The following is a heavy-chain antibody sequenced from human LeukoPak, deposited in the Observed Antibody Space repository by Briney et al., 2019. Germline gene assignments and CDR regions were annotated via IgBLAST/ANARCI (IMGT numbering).Heavy chain of an antibody. Sequence: GGSLRLSCAASGFTFSSYGMHWARQAPGKGLEWMAVISYDGNNKYYADSVKGRFTISRDNSKNTLYLQIDSLRAEDTAVYYCAKDRLGTLDAFDIWGQGTMVTVSS. V-gene: IGHV3-30*18. D-gene: IGHD3-9*01. CDR2: ISYDGNNK. CDR1: GFTFSSYG. J-gene: IGHJ3*02. CDR3: AKDRLGTLDAFDI.